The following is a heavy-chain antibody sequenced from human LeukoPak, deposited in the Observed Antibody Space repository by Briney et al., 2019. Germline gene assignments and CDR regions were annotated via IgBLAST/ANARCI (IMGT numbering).Heavy chain of an antibody. CDR2: IYYSGST. D-gene: IGHD6-19*01. J-gene: IGHJ4*02. CDR3: AREAVAGTTGPYFDY. CDR1: GGSISSYY. Sequence: SETLSLTCTVSGGSISSYYWSWIRQPPEKGLEWIGYIYYSGSTNYNPSLKSRVTISVDTSKNQFSLKLSSVTAADTAVYYCAREAVAGTTGPYFDYWGQGTLVTVSS. V-gene: IGHV4-59*01.